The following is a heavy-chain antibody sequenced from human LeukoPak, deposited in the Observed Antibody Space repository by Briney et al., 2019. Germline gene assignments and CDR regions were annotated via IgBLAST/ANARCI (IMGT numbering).Heavy chain of an antibody. CDR1: GFTFNDYA. CDR2: IESNGNEK. D-gene: IGHD2-2*01. CDR3: ARGVTSWPQGPYHFDY. V-gene: IGHV3-30*02. J-gene: IGHJ4*02. Sequence: GGSLRLSCAVSGFTFNDYAMNWVRQAPSKGLEWVASIESNGNEKYSSYSLKGRFTISGDNSKNTLYLQMNTVRPEDTALFYCARGVTSWPQGPYHFDYWGQGILITVSS.